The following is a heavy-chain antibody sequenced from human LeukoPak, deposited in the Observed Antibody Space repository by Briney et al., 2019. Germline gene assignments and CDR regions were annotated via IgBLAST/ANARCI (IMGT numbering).Heavy chain of an antibody. CDR2: IYFSGST. Sequence: EPSETLSLTCTVSGGSISSGDYYWSWIRQHPGKGLECIGYIYFSGSTYYNPSLKSRVTISVDTSKNQFSLKLSSVTAADTAVYFCATRGPLDALDIRGQGTMVTVSS. CDR3: ATRGPLDALDI. J-gene: IGHJ3*02. V-gene: IGHV4-31*03. D-gene: IGHD5-12*01. CDR1: GGSISSGDYY.